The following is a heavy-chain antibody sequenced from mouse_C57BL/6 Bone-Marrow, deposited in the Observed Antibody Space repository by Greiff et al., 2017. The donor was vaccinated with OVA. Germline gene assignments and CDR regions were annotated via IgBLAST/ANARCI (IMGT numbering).Heavy chain of an antibody. Sequence: QVQLQQPGAELVKPGASVKLSCKASGYTFTSYWMHWVKQRPGQGLEWIGMIHPNSGSTNYNEKFKSKATLTVDKSSSTAYMQLSILTSEDSAVYYCARNWEGYFDVWGTGTTVTVSS. D-gene: IGHD4-1*01. CDR2: IHPNSGST. CDR1: GYTFTSYW. CDR3: ARNWEGYFDV. J-gene: IGHJ1*03. V-gene: IGHV1-64*01.